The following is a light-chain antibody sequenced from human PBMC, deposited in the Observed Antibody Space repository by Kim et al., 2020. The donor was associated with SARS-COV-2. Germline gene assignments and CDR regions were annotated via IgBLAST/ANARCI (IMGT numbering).Light chain of an antibody. CDR2: DAS. CDR1: QDISNY. V-gene: IGKV1-33*01. Sequence: DIQMTQSPSSLSASVGDRVTITCQASQDISNYLNWYQQKPGKAPKLLNYDASNLETGVPSRFSGSGSGTDFTFTISSLQPEDIATYYCQQYDNLPLTFGGGTKLEI. CDR3: QQYDNLPLT. J-gene: IGKJ4*01.